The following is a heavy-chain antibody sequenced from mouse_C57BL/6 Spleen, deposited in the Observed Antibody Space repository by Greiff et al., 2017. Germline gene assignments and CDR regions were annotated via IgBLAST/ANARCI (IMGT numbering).Heavy chain of an antibody. D-gene: IGHD1-1*01. Sequence: EVQLQQSVAELVRPGASVKLSCTASGFNINNTYMHWVKQRPEQGLEWIGTIDPANGNTKYAPKFQGKATITADTSSNTAYLQLSSLTSEDTAIYYCARSPDYYGSSYYFDYWGQGTTLTDSS. J-gene: IGHJ2*01. CDR2: IDPANGNT. CDR3: ARSPDYYGSSYYFDY. CDR1: GFNINNTY. V-gene: IGHV14-3*01.